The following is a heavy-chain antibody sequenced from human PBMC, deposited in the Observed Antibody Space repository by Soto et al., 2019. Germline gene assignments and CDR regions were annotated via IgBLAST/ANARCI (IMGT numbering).Heavy chain of an antibody. J-gene: IGHJ6*02. CDR1: GFTFNSYW. D-gene: IGHD6-6*01. CDR3: ASDLEQPVQYSYDYGMAV. V-gene: IGHV3-74*01. Sequence: EVQLVESGGGLVQPGGSLRLSCAASGFTFNSYWMHWVRQAPGKGLVWVSRINSDGSSTDYADSVKGRFTISRDNARNTLYLQINSLSAKDAAVDYWASDLEQPVQYSYDYGMAVWSQGTTVTFS. CDR2: INSDGSST.